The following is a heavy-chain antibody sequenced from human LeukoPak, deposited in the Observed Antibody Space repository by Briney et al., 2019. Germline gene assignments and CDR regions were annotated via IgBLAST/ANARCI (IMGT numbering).Heavy chain of an antibody. CDR2: INPSGGST. CDR1: GYTFTSYY. CDR3: ARDLGIQLWGNWYFDL. D-gene: IGHD5-18*01. V-gene: IGHV1-46*01. Sequence: EASVKVSCKASGYTFTSYYMHWVRQAPGQGLEWMGIINPSGGSTSYAQKFQGRVTMTRDMSTSTVYMELSSLRSEDTAVYYCARDLGIQLWGNWYFDLWGRGTLVTVSS. J-gene: IGHJ2*01.